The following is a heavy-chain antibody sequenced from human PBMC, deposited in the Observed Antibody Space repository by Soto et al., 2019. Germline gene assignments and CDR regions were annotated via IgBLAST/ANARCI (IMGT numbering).Heavy chain of an antibody. CDR1: GFTFSSYA. Sequence: GGSMRLSCAASGFTFSSYAMSWVRQAPGKGLEWVSAISGSGGSTYDADSVKGRFTISRDNSKNTLYLQMNNLRAEDTALYYCAKGPIFGVENIYDYWGQGTLVTVSS. D-gene: IGHD3-3*01. V-gene: IGHV3-23*01. J-gene: IGHJ4*02. CDR3: AKGPIFGVENIYDY. CDR2: ISGSGGST.